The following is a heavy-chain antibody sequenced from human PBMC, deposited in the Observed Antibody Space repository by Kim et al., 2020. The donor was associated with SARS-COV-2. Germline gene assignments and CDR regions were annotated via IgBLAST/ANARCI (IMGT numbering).Heavy chain of an antibody. CDR1: GFTFSSYA. Sequence: GGSLRLSCAASGFTFSSYALSWVRQAPGKGLEWVSRISASGGDTYYADSVQGRFTFSRDNSKNALNLEMNSLRAEDTALYYCAKVTTLTAPFYDYWGQGTLVTVSS. CDR3: AKVTTLTAPFYDY. J-gene: IGHJ4*02. CDR2: ISASGGDT. V-gene: IGHV3-23*01. D-gene: IGHD4-4*01.